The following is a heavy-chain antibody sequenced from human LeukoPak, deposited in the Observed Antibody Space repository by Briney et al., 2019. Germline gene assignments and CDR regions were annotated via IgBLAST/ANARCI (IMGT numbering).Heavy chain of an antibody. CDR2: IYYSGST. CDR3: ARHRRLSYFDY. V-gene: IGHV4-39*01. J-gene: IGHJ4*02. D-gene: IGHD2/OR15-2a*01. Sequence: SETLSLTCTVSGGSISSSSYYWGWIRQPPGKGLERIGNIYYSGSTYYNPSLKSRVTISVDTSKNQFSLKLSSVTAADTAVYFCARHRRLSYFDYWGQGTLVTVSS. CDR1: GGSISSSSYY.